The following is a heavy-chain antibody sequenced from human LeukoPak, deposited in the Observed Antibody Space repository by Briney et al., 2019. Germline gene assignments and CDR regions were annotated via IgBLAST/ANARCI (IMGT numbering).Heavy chain of an antibody. Sequence: SETLSLTCTVSGGSISSYYWSWIRQPPGKGLEWIGEINHSGSTNYNPSLKSRVTISVDTSKNQFSLKLSSVTAADTAVYYCASAAGYCSSTSCYNYWFDPWGQGTLVTVSS. V-gene: IGHV4-34*01. CDR3: ASAAGYCSSTSCYNYWFDP. CDR2: INHSGST. CDR1: GGSISSYY. D-gene: IGHD2-2*02. J-gene: IGHJ5*02.